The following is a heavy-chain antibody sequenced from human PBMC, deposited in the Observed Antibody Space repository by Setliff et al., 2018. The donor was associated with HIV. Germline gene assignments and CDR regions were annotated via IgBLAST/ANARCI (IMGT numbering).Heavy chain of an antibody. V-gene: IGHV3-23*01. Sequence: GGSLRLSCAASGFAFNTYDMNWVRQAPGKGLEWVSSVSGRGSDKYYADSVKGRFTISRDNSKNTVYLQMNNLRVEDTAVYYCARSPQGGYFDHWGQGTLVTVSS. CDR1: GFAFNTYD. CDR3: ARSPQGGYFDH. J-gene: IGHJ4*03. CDR2: VSGRGSDK.